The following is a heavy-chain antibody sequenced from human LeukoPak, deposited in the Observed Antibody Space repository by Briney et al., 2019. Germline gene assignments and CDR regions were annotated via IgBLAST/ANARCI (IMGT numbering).Heavy chain of an antibody. J-gene: IGHJ6*04. CDR3: AKASGKDILTGYRYGMDV. CDR2: ISGSGGST. D-gene: IGHD3-9*01. Sequence: GGSLRLSCAASGFTFSSYAMSWVRQAPGKGLEWVSAISGSGGSTYYADSVKGRFTISRDNSKSTLHLQMNSLRAEDTAVYYCAKASGKDILTGYRYGMDVWGKGTTVTVSS. CDR1: GFTFSSYA. V-gene: IGHV3-23*01.